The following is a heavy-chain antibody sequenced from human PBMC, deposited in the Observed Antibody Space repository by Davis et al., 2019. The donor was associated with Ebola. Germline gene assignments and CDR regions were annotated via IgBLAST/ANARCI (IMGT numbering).Heavy chain of an antibody. V-gene: IGHV1-3*01. J-gene: IGHJ6*02. CDR3: ARYCTGGVCYGGMYGTDV. Sequence: AASVKVSCKASGYTFTSYYMHWVRQAPGQRLEWMGWINAGNGNTKYSQKFQGRVTITRDTSASTAYMELSSLRSEDTAVYYCARYCTGGVCYGGMYGTDVWGQGTTVTVSS. CDR2: INAGNGNT. D-gene: IGHD2-8*02. CDR1: GYTFTSYY.